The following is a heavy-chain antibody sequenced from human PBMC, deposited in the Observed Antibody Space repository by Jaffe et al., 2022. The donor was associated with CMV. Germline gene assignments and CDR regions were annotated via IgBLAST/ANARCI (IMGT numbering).Heavy chain of an antibody. Sequence: QVQLVESGGGLVKPGGSLRLSCAASGFAFSDYHMTWIRQAPGRGLEWVSYISPGSTNIHYADSVKGRFTISRDDAKNSLFLQMNSLRAEDTAIYYCLRPYYFDYWGQGALVTVSS. CDR1: GFAFSDYH. D-gene: IGHD3-16*01. V-gene: IGHV3-11*01. CDR2: ISPGSTNI. J-gene: IGHJ4*02. CDR3: LRPYYFDY.